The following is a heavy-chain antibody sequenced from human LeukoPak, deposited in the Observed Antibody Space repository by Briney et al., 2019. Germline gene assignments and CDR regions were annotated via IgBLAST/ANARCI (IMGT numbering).Heavy chain of an antibody. CDR2: ISSSSSYI. J-gene: IGHJ4*02. CDR1: GFTFNCKN. CDR3: ARREYSSSWPDDY. D-gene: IGHD6-13*01. Sequence: AGTLSLSSAASGFTFNCKNMNWVRPGQGHGLEGVTTISSSSSYIYYADSVKGRFTISRDNAKNSLYLQMSSLRAEDTAVYYCARREYSSSWPDDYWGQGTLVTVSS. V-gene: IGHV3-21*01.